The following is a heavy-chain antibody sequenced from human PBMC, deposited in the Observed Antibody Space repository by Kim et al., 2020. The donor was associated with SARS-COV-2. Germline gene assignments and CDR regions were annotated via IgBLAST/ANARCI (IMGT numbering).Heavy chain of an antibody. J-gene: IGHJ2*01. CDR2: ISSSSSYI. CDR1: GFTFSSYS. CDR3: ASPPRGITGTTEWYFDL. V-gene: IGHV3-21*01. D-gene: IGHD1-7*01. Sequence: GGSLRLSCAASGFTFSSYSMNWVRQAPGKGLEWVSSISSSSSYIYYADSVKGRFTISRDNAKNSLYLQMNSLRAEDTAVYYCASPPRGITGTTEWYFDLCGRGTLVTVSS.